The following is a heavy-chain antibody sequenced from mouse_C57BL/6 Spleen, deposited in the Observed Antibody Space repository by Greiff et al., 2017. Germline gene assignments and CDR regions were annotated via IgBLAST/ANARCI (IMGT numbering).Heavy chain of an antibody. CDR3: ARRGRSDGWYFDV. D-gene: IGHD1-1*01. Sequence: EVQLQESGPELVKPGASVKIPCKASGYTFTDYNMDWVKQSPGKSLEWIGDINPNDGGTIYNQKFKGKATLTVDKSSSTAYMELSRLTSEDTAVYCGARRGRSDGWYFDVWGTGTTVTGSS. CDR2: INPNDGGT. J-gene: IGHJ1*03. CDR1: GYTFTDYN. V-gene: IGHV1-18*01.